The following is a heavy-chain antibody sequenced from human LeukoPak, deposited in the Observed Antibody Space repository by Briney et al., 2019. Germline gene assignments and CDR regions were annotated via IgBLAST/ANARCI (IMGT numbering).Heavy chain of an antibody. CDR2: ISYDGSNK. D-gene: IGHD3-22*01. J-gene: IGHJ6*02. CDR3: AKETGTYDSSGYYYLHYYYYYGMDV. CDR1: GFTFSSYG. Sequence: LAGGSLRLSCAASGFTFSSYGMHWVRQAPGKGLEWVAVISYDGSNKYYADSVKGRFTISRDNSKNTLYLQMNSLRAEDTAVYYCAKETGTYDSSGYYYLHYYYYYGMDVWGQGTTVTVSS. V-gene: IGHV3-30*18.